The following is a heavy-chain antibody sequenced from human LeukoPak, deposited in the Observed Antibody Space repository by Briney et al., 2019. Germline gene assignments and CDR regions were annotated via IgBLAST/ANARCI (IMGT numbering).Heavy chain of an antibody. Sequence: ASVKVSCKASGYTFTSYGISWVRQAPGQGLDWMGWINPNSGGTNYAQKFQGRVTMTRDTSISTAYMELSRLRSDDTAVYYCARGRRIQLWSQGVWAFDYWGQGTLVTVSS. CDR3: ARGRRIQLWSQGVWAFDY. CDR1: GYTFTSYG. V-gene: IGHV1-2*02. D-gene: IGHD5-18*01. J-gene: IGHJ4*02. CDR2: INPNSGGT.